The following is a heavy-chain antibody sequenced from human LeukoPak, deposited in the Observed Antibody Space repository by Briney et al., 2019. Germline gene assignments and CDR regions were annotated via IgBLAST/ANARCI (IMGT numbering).Heavy chain of an antibody. D-gene: IGHD1-7*01. CDR2: IDPSDSYT. V-gene: IGHV5-10-1*01. Sequence: GESLKISCQGSGYSFTSYWISWVRQMPGKGLEWMGRIDPSDSYTNYSPSFQGHVTISADKSISTAYLQWSSLKASDTAMYYCARQKTTYYYYGMDVWGQGTTVTVSS. CDR1: GYSFTSYW. J-gene: IGHJ6*02. CDR3: ARQKTTYYYYGMDV.